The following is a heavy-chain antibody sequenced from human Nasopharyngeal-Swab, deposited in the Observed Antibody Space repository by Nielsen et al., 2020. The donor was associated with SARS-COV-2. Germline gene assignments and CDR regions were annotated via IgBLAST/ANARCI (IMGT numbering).Heavy chain of an antibody. J-gene: IGHJ6*03. D-gene: IGHD4-17*01. Sequence: WIRQPPGKALEWPAHIFSNDEKSYSTSLKSRLTISKDTSKSQVVLTMTNMDPVDTATYYCARTDGDYAPYYYYYMDVWGKGTTVTVSS. V-gene: IGHV2-26*01. CDR2: IFSNDEK. CDR3: ARTDGDYAPYYYYYMDV.